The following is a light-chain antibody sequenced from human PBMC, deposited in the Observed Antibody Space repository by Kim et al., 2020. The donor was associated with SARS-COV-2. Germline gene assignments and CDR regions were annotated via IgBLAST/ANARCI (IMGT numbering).Light chain of an antibody. CDR3: NSRDSSDNHQV. CDR1: SLRNYY. Sequence: AWGQTGRITCQGDSLRNYYASWYQQRPGQAPVLVIYGKYNRPSGIPDRFSGSSSVNTASLTITGAQAEDEADYYCNSRDSSDNHQVFGTGTKVTVL. J-gene: IGLJ1*01. V-gene: IGLV3-19*01. CDR2: GKY.